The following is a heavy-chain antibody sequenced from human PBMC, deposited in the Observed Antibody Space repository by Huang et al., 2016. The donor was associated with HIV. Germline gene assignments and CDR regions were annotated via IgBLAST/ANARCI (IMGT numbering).Heavy chain of an antibody. V-gene: IGHV3-30*18. D-gene: IGHD6-13*01. J-gene: IGHJ4*02. CDR1: GFTFSSYG. CDR3: AKGGSAAAVLDF. CDR2: ISYDAKTK. Sequence: QVQLVEYGGGVVQPGRALRISCAASGFTFSSYGMHGVRQAPGKGREGVAVISYDAKTKYYADSVKGRFSISRDNSKTTVYLQLNSLRLEDTAVYYCAKGGSAAAVLDFWGQGTLVTVSS.